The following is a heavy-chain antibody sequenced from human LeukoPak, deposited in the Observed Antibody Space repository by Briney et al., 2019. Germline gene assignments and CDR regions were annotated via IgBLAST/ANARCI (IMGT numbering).Heavy chain of an antibody. CDR2: FDPEDGET. D-gene: IGHD6-13*01. J-gene: IGHJ4*02. Sequence: ASVKVSCKVSGYTLTELSMHWVRQAPGKGLEWMGGFDPEDGETIYAQKLQGRVTMTTDTSTSTAYMELRSLRSDDTAVYYCARMPSKYSSSWYATYYFDYWGQGTLVTVSS. CDR1: GYTLTELS. V-gene: IGHV1-24*01. CDR3: ARMPSKYSSSWYATYYFDY.